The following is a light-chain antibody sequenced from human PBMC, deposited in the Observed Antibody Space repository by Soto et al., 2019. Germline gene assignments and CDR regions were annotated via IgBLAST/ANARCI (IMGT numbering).Light chain of an antibody. CDR3: TLYTSENAYV. CDR1: TNDIGGYNY. J-gene: IGLJ1*01. Sequence: QSALTQPASVSGSPGQSSTISCSGSTNDIGGYNYVSWYQHHPGKVPKVIIYEVSKRPSGVPDRFSGSKSGNTASLTISGLQAADEADYYCTLYTSENAYVFGTGTKLTVL. CDR2: EVS. V-gene: IGLV2-14*01.